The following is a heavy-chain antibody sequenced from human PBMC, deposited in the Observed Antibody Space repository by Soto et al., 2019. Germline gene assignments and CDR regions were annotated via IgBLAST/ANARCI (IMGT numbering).Heavy chain of an antibody. D-gene: IGHD3-10*01. V-gene: IGHV3-33*01. Sequence: GGSLRISCEASGFNFSRYGMHWVRQDPGKGLEWVAVIWYDGSNKYYADSVKGRFTISRDNSKNTLYLQMNSLRAEDTAVYYCATAGMDGSGSSHNWFDPWGQGTLVTVSP. CDR2: IWYDGSNK. CDR1: GFNFSRYG. J-gene: IGHJ5*02. CDR3: ATAGMDGSGSSHNWFDP.